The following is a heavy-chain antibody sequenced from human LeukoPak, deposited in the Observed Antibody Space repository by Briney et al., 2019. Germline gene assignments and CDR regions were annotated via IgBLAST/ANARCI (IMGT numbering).Heavy chain of an antibody. D-gene: IGHD2-15*01. CDR2: IYSGGST. V-gene: IGHV3-66*01. CDR3: AGDNCTGGDSCYYY. CDR1: GFTVSSNY. Sequence: PGGSLRLSCAASGFTVSSNYMSWVRQAPGKGLEWVSVIYSGGSTYYADSVKGRFTISRDNSKNTLYLQMNSLRVEDTAVYYCAGDNCTGGDSCYYYWGQGALVTVSS. J-gene: IGHJ4*02.